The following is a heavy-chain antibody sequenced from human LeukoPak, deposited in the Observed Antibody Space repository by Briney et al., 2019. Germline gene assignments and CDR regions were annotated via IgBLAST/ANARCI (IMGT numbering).Heavy chain of an antibody. V-gene: IGHV3-21*01. D-gene: IGHD7-27*01. CDR1: GVTLSNYT. J-gene: IGHJ4*02. CDR3: ARDLAWGGY. CDR2: ITSSSSSM. Sequence: GGSLRLSRVASGVTLSNYTMSWVRQAPGKGLEWVSSITSSSSSMYSADSAKGRLTISRDNAKNSLYLQMNSLRAEDTAVYYCARDLAWGGYWGQGTLVTVSS.